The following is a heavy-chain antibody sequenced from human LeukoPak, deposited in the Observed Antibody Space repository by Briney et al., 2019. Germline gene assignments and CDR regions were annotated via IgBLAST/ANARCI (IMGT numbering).Heavy chain of an antibody. CDR3: ARDLPSSGYWYRDAFDI. J-gene: IGHJ3*02. CDR1: GFIFDEYA. D-gene: IGHD3-22*01. CDR2: RSWNGGDM. V-gene: IGHV3-9*01. Sequence: GGSLRLSCAASGFIFDEYAMHWVRQAAGKGLEWVSGRSWNGGDMGSADSVKGRFTVSRDNVKNSLFLQMNSLRVEDTAMYYCARDLPSSGYWYRDAFDIWGQGAMVTVSS.